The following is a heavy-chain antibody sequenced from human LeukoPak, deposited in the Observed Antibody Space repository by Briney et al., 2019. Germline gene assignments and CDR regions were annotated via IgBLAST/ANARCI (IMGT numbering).Heavy chain of an antibody. CDR2: ISNDGSKK. J-gene: IGHJ4*02. CDR3: AKDRYSYAFEYSDS. D-gene: IGHD5-18*01. V-gene: IGHV3-30*18. CDR1: GFTFSSYG. Sequence: GGSLRLSCAASGFTFSSYGMHWVRQAPGKGLDWVAVISNDGSKKYYADSVKGRFTISRGNSKNTLSLQVSSLRTEDTAVYYCAKDRYSYAFEYSDSWGQGTLVTVSS.